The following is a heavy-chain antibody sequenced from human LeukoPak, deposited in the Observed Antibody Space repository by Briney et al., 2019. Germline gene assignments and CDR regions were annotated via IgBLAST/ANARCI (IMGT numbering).Heavy chain of an antibody. Sequence: PGGSLRLSCAASGFTFSSYAMSWVRQAPGKGLEWVSAISGSGGGSHYADSVKGRFTISRDNSKNTLYLQMNSLRAEDTALYYCAKIKTPYGDSYGDSVRFPSDYWGQGTLVTVSS. D-gene: IGHD4-17*01. CDR2: ISGSGGGS. CDR3: AKIKTPYGDSYGDSVRFPSDY. V-gene: IGHV3-23*01. J-gene: IGHJ4*02. CDR1: GFTFSSYA.